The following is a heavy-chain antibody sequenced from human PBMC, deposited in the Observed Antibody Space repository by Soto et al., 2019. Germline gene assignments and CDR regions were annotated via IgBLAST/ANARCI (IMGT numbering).Heavy chain of an antibody. CDR1: GFTFDEFG. J-gene: IGHJ6*02. Sequence: GGSLRLSCASSGFTFDEFGMSWVRQVPGKGLEWVSIISGSADSTFYADSVKGRFTISRDNSKSTLYLQINSLRAEDTAVYYCAKTRGAMIYAISVYGMDVWGQGTTVTVSS. D-gene: IGHD2-8*01. CDR3: AKTRGAMIYAISVYGMDV. V-gene: IGHV3-23*01. CDR2: ISGSADST.